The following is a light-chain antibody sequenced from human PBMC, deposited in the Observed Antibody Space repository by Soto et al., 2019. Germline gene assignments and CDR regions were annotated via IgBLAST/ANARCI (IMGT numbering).Light chain of an antibody. V-gene: IGKV3-20*01. J-gene: IGKJ2*01. CDR2: GAS. Sequence: EIVLTQSPGTLSLSPGERATLSCRASQSVSSSYLAWYQQKPGQAPRLLIYGASSRATGIPYRFSGSGSGTDFTRTISRLEPEDFAVYYCQQYGSSMYTFGQGTKLEIK. CDR3: QQYGSSMYT. CDR1: QSVSSSY.